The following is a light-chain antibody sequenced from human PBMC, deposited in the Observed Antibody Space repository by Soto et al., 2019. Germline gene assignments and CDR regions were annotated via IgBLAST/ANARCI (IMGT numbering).Light chain of an antibody. CDR1: GSDVGNYNL. Sequence: QSALTQPASVSGSLGQSITISCSGSGSDVGNYNLVSWYQQQPGKAPKLIIYEVNKAPSEVSNRFSGSKSGNTASLTISGLQPDDESHYYCCSYAGSSIWVFGGGTKLTVL. V-gene: IGLV2-23*02. CDR2: EVN. J-gene: IGLJ3*02. CDR3: CSYAGSSIWV.